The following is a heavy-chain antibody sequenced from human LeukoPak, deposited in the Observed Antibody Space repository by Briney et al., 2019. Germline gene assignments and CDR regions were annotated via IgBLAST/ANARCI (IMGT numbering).Heavy chain of an antibody. J-gene: IGHJ4*02. V-gene: IGHV4-30-4*01. CDR1: GGSISSGDYY. CDR2: IYYSGST. CDR3: AREDVGITKVRGVTGGGLDY. Sequence: SETLSLTCTVSGGSISSGDYYWSWIRQPPGKGLEWIGYIYYSGSTYYNPSLKSRVTISVDTSKNQFSLKLSSVTAADTAVYYWAREDVGITKVRGVTGGGLDYWGQGTLVTVSS. D-gene: IGHD3-10*01.